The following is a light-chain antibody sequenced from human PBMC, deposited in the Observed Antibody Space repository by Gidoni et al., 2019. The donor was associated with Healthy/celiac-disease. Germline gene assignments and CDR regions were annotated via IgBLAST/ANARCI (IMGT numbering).Light chain of an antibody. Sequence: QAVVTQEPSLTVSPGGTVTLTCGSSTGAVTSGHYPYWFQQTPGKAPRTLIYDTSNKPSWTPARFSGSLLGGKAALTLSGAQPEDEAEYYCLLSYSGARVFGGGTKLTVL. CDR3: LLSYSGARV. CDR1: TGAVTSGHY. J-gene: IGLJ3*02. CDR2: DTS. V-gene: IGLV7-46*01.